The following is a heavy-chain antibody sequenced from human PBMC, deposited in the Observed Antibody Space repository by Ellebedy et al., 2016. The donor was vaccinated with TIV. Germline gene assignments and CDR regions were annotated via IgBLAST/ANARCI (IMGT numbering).Heavy chain of an antibody. CDR2: INPVSGGT. CDR3: ARGTKSSSSS. Sequence: ASVKVSCXASGYTFTESYINWVRQAPGHGLEWMGWINPVSGGTNYAQKFQGRVSMTRDTPISTAYLELSSLTSDDTAVYFCARGTKSSSSSWGQGTLVTVSS. D-gene: IGHD6-6*01. J-gene: IGHJ1*01. CDR1: GYTFTESY. V-gene: IGHV1-2*02.